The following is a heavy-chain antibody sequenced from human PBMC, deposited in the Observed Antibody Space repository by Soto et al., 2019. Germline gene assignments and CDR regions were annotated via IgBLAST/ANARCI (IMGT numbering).Heavy chain of an antibody. Sequence: LSLTCTVSGGSISSSSYYWGWIRQPPGKGLEWIGSIYYSGSTYYNPSLKSRVTISVDTSKNQFSLKLSSVTAADTAVYYCARRRSRSGASDIWCPGLMVTLSS. CDR2: IYYSGST. CDR3: ARRRSRSGASDI. D-gene: IGHD3-10*01. CDR1: GGSISSSSYY. V-gene: IGHV4-39*01. J-gene: IGHJ3*02.